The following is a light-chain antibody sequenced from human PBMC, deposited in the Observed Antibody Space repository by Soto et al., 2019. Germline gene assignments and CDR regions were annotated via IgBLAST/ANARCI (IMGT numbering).Light chain of an antibody. CDR2: GAS. CDR3: QQYGSSPRGT. CDR1: QSVSSSY. J-gene: IGKJ5*01. Sequence: EIVLTQSPGTLSLSPGERATLSCRASQSVSSSYLAWYQQKPGQAPRLLIYGASSRATGIPDRFSGSGSGTDFILTISRLEPEDFAVYYCQQYGSSPRGTFGQGTRPAI. V-gene: IGKV3-20*01.